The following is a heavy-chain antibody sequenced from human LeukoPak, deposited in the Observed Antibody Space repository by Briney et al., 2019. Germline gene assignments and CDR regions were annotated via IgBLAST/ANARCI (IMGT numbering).Heavy chain of an antibody. V-gene: IGHV4-31*03. CDR1: GGSISSGGYY. CDR2: NYYSGST. D-gene: IGHD4-17*01. Sequence: SETLSLTCTVSGGSISSGGYYWSWLRQHPGTGLEGIGYNYYSGSTYYNPSLKSRVTISVDTSKNQFSLKLSSVTAADTAVYYCAREIARSGDYSYFDYWGQGTLVTVSS. CDR3: AREIARSGDYSYFDY. J-gene: IGHJ4*02.